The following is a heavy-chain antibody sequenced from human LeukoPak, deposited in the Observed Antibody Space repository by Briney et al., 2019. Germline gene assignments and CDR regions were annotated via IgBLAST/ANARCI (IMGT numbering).Heavy chain of an antibody. V-gene: IGHV4-59*08. CDR3: ARHIVMAHRGAFDI. CDR2: ISDIGSI. CDR1: GGSISSYC. J-gene: IGHJ3*02. Sequence: PSETLSLTCTVSGGSISSYCWSWIRQPPGKGLEWIAYISDIGSINYNPSLKSRVTISVDTSKNQFSLKLSSVTAADTAVYYCARHIVMAHRGAFDIWGQGTMVTVSS. D-gene: IGHD2-21*01.